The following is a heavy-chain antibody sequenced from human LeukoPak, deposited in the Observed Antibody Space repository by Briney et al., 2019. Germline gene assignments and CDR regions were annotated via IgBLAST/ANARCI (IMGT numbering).Heavy chain of an antibody. CDR1: GGSFSGYY. V-gene: IGHV4-34*01. J-gene: IGHJ4*02. Sequence: PSETLSLTCAVYGGSFSGYYWSWIRQPPGKGLEWIGEINHSGSTNYNPSLKSRVTISVDTSKNQFSLKLSSVTAADTAVYYCARGSSYLDYWGQGTLVTVSS. D-gene: IGHD6-6*01. CDR2: INHSGST. CDR3: ARGSSYLDY.